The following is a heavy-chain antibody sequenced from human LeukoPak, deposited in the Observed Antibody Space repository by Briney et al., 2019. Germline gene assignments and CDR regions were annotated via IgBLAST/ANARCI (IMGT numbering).Heavy chain of an antibody. Sequence: GGSLRLSCAASGFIFSSYAMSWVRQAPGKGLEWVSAISTSGDSTYPADSVKGRFTISRDNSKNTLYLQMNSLRAEDTAVYYCAKGASARSSSWSDYYYMDVWGKGTTVTVSS. CDR3: AKGASARSSSWSDYYYMDV. CDR1: GFIFSSYA. J-gene: IGHJ6*03. D-gene: IGHD6-13*01. CDR2: ISTSGDST. V-gene: IGHV3-23*01.